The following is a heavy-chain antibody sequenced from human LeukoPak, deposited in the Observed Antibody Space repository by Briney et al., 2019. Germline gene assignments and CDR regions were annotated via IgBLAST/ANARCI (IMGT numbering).Heavy chain of an antibody. CDR1: GGSISSSSYY. V-gene: IGHV4-39*01. CDR2: IYYSGST. Sequence: PSETLSLTCTVPGGSISSSSYYWGWIRQPPGKGLEWIGSIYYSGSTYYNPSLKSRVTISVDTSKNQFSLKLSSVTAADTAVYYCARLHSSSWYLSYWGQGTLVTVSS. CDR3: ARLHSSSWYLSY. J-gene: IGHJ4*02. D-gene: IGHD6-13*01.